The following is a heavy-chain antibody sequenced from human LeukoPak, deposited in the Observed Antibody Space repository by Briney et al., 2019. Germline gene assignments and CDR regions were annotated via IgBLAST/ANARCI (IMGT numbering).Heavy chain of an antibody. CDR2: ISAYNGNT. D-gene: IGHD5-12*01. V-gene: IGHV1-18*04. Sequence: ASVKVSCKASGYTFTGYYMHWVRQAPGQGLEWMGWISAYNGNTNYAQKLQGRVTMTTDTSTSTAYMELRSLRSDDTAVYYCAREGSGYDRNYYYYGMDVWGQGTTVTVSS. CDR3: AREGSGYDRNYYYYGMDV. J-gene: IGHJ6*02. CDR1: GYTFTGYY.